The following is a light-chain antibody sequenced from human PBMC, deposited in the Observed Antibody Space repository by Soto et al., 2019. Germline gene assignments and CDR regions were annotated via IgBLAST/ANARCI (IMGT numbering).Light chain of an antibody. CDR3: QQYASYWT. J-gene: IGKJ1*01. V-gene: IGKV1-5*01. CDR2: DAS. Sequence: DIQMTQSPSTLSASVEDRVTITCRASHSISRSLAWYQQKPGKAPKLLIFDASNLEGGVPSRFSGSGSGTTFTLTISSLQPDDFATYYCQQYASYWTFGQGTKVDIK. CDR1: HSISRS.